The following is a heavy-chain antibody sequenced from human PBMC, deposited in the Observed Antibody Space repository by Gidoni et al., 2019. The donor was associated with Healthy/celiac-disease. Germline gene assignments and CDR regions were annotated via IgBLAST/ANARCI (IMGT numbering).Heavy chain of an antibody. CDR1: GGTFSSYA. Sequence: QVQLVQSGAEVKKPGSSVKVSCKASGGTFSSYAISGVRQAPGQGLEWMGGIIPIFGTANYAQKFQGRVTITADESTSTAYMELSSLRSEDTAVYYCARESIGNSSGYYYIPDAFDIWGQGTMVTVSS. J-gene: IGHJ3*02. V-gene: IGHV1-69*01. D-gene: IGHD3-22*01. CDR2: IIPIFGTA. CDR3: ARESIGNSSGYYYIPDAFDI.